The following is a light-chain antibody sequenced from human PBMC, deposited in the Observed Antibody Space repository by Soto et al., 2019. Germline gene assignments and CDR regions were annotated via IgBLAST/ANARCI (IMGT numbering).Light chain of an antibody. J-gene: IGKJ2*01. CDR1: QSVSSY. Sequence: EIVLTQSPDTLSLSPWERATLSCRSSQSVSSYLAWYQQKPGQAPRLLIYDASNRATGIPARFSGSGSGTDFTLTISSLEPEDFAVYYCQHRSNWPPYTFGQGTKVDI. CDR3: QHRSNWPPYT. V-gene: IGKV3-11*01. CDR2: DAS.